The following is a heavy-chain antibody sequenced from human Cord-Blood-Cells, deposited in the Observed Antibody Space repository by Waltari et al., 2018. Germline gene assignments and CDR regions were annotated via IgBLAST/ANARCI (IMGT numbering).Heavy chain of an antibody. CDR2: INTNTGNP. CDR3: AREYCSSTSCYYYYYYYMDV. CDR1: GYTFTSSA. V-gene: IGHV7-4-1*02. D-gene: IGHD2-2*01. Sequence: QVQLVQSGSELKKPGASVKVSCKASGYTFTSSAMNWWRQAPGHGLEWMGWINTNTGNPTYAQGFTGRFVFSLDTSVSTAYLQISSLKAEDTAVYYCAREYCSSTSCYYYYYYYMDVWGKGTTVTVSS. J-gene: IGHJ6*03.